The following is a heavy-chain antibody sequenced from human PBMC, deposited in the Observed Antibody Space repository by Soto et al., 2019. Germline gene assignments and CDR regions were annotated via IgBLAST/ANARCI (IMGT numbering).Heavy chain of an antibody. J-gene: IGHJ6*02. D-gene: IGHD1-20*01. CDR1: GFTFSSYA. V-gene: IGHV3-23*01. CDR2: ISGSGGST. CDR3: AKDTSNNWNYYYYYGMDV. Sequence: PGGSLRLSCAASGFTFSSYAMSWVRQAPGKGLEWVSAISGSGGSTYYADSVKGRFTISRDNSKNTLYLQMNSLRAEDTAVYCCAKDTSNNWNYYYYYGMDVWGQGTTVTVSS.